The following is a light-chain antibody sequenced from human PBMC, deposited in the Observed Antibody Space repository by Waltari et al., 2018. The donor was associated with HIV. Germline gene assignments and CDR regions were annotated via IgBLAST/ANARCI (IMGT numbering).Light chain of an antibody. Sequence: QSALTYPRSVSGSPGKSVPISCTATSSDVGAYTYVSWYQQHPGKAPKRMIYDVNRRPSGVPDRFAGSKAGNTASLNISGLQAEDESDYYCCSYAGIWGVFGTGTKVTVL. CDR1: SSDVGAYTY. CDR2: DVN. CDR3: CSYAGIWGV. J-gene: IGLJ1*01. V-gene: IGLV2-11*01.